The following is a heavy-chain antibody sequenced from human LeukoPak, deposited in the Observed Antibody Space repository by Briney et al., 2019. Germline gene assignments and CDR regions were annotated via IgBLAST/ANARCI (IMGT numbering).Heavy chain of an antibody. CDR3: ARAWYYYDSSGYRD. CDR1: GFTVSSNY. Sequence: GGSLRLSCSASGFTVSSNYMSWVRQAPGKGLEWVSVIYSGGSTYYADSVKGRFTISRDNSKNTLYLQMNSLRAEDTAVYCCARAWYYYDSSGYRDWGQGTLVTVSS. V-gene: IGHV3-53*01. J-gene: IGHJ4*02. CDR2: IYSGGST. D-gene: IGHD3-22*01.